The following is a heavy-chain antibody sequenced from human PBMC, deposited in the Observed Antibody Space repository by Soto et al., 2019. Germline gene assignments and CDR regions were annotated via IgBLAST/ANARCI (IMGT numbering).Heavy chain of an antibody. Sequence: QVQLQQWGAGLLKPSETLSLTCAVYGGSFSGYYWSWIRQPPGKGLEWIGEINHSGSTNYNPSLKSRVTISVDTSKNQFSLKLSSVTAADTAVYYCARGWADIAAAGLWFDPWGQGTLVTVSS. CDR2: INHSGST. J-gene: IGHJ5*02. CDR3: ARGWADIAAAGLWFDP. CDR1: GGSFSGYY. V-gene: IGHV4-34*01. D-gene: IGHD6-13*01.